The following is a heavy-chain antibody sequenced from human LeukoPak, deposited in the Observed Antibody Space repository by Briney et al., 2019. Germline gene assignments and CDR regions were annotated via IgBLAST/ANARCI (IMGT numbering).Heavy chain of an antibody. V-gene: IGHV1-69*13. D-gene: IGHD3-22*01. CDR1: GGTFSSYA. CDR2: IIPIFGTA. J-gene: IGHJ5*02. CDR3: ARTYYYDSSGYFGP. Sequence: SVKVSCKASGGTFSSYAISWVRQAPGQGLEWMGGIIPIFGTANYAQKFQGRVTITADESTSTAYMELSSLRSEDTAAYYCARTYYYDSSGYFGPWGQGTLVTVSS.